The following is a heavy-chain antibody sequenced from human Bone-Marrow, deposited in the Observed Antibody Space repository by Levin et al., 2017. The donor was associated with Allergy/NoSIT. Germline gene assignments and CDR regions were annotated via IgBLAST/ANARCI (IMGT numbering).Heavy chain of an antibody. J-gene: IGHJ3*02. D-gene: IGHD1-1*01. CDR2: TYYRSKWYN. V-gene: IGHV6-1*01. Sequence: SQTLSLTCAISGDRVSSNSAAWKWIRQSPSRGLEWLGRTYYRSKWYNDYAVSVKGRITVNPDTSKNQFSLHLNSVTPEDTAVYYCARKSERRPFDIWGQGTMVIVSS. CDR3: ARKSERRPFDI. CDR1: GDRVSSNSAA.